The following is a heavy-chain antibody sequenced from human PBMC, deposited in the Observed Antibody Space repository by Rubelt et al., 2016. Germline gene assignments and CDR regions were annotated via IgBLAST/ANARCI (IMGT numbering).Heavy chain of an antibody. CDR3: ARGLGLLDGDYVDY. J-gene: IGHJ4*02. D-gene: IGHD3/OR15-3a*01. CDR1: GVSISPYY. V-gene: IGHV4-34*10. CDR2: INHGGST. Sequence: QVQLQESGPGLVEPSETLSLTCAVSGVSISPYYWTWIRQPPGTGLEWIGEINHGGSTNHNSSLKSRVTISVDTSKNQFSLKPTPVTAAETAVYYWARGLGLLDGDYVDYWGQGTLGTVSS.